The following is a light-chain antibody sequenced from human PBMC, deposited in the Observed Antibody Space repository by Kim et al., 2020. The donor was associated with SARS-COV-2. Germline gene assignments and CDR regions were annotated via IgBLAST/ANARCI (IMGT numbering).Light chain of an antibody. CDR3: QAWDSSTGVV. CDR1: KLGHKY. V-gene: IGLV3-1*01. CDR2: QDK. J-gene: IGLJ2*01. Sequence: SYELTQPPSVSVSPGQTASITCSGDKLGHKYVCWYQQKPGQSPVEVIYQDKKRPSRIPERFSGSNSGSTATLTISGTQAVDEADYYCQAWDSSTGVVFGGGTQLTVL.